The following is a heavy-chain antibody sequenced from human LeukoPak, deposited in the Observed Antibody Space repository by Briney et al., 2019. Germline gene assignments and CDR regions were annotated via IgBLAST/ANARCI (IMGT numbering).Heavy chain of an antibody. Sequence: GRSLRLSCAASGFTFSDYGMHWVRQAPGKGLEWVAVIWYDGSNKYYADSVKGRFTISRDNSENTLYLQMSSLRAEDTAVYYCAKGPYYGMDVWGQGTTVTVSS. J-gene: IGHJ6*02. V-gene: IGHV3-33*06. D-gene: IGHD2-21*01. CDR3: AKGPYYGMDV. CDR2: IWYDGSNK. CDR1: GFTFSDYG.